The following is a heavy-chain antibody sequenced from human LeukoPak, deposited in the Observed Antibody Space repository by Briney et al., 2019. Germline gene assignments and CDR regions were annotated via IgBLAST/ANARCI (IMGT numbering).Heavy chain of an antibody. V-gene: IGHV3-53*01. Sequence: GGSLRLSCAASGFAFSSYEMNWVRQAPGKGLEWVSVIYSGGSTYYADSVKGRFTISRDNSKNTLYLQMNSLRAEDTAVYYCARDRYYDSSGYYDYWGQGTLVTVSS. CDR3: ARDRYYDSSGYYDY. CDR2: IYSGGST. J-gene: IGHJ4*02. D-gene: IGHD3-22*01. CDR1: GFAFSSYE.